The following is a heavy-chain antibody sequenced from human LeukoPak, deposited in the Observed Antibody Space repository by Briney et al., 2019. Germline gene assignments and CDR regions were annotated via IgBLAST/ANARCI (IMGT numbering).Heavy chain of an antibody. CDR3: ARANYYDSSGYYWRSRVYGMDV. CDR1: GYTFTGYY. Sequence: ASVKVSCKASGYTFTGYYMHWVRQAPGQGLEWMGWINPNSGGTNYAQKFQGWVTMTRDTSISTAYMELSRLRSDDTAVYYCARANYYDSSGYYWRSRVYGMDVWGQGTTVTVSS. J-gene: IGHJ6*02. D-gene: IGHD3-22*01. V-gene: IGHV1-2*04. CDR2: INPNSGGT.